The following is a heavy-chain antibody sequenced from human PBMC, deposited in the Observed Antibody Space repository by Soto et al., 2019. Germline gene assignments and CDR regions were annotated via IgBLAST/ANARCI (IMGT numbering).Heavy chain of an antibody. Sequence: QVTLKESGPVLVKPTETLTLTCTVSGFSLSKARMGVSWIRQPPGKALEWLAHIFWNDERCYNTSLKSRLTISRDTSKSQVVLTMTNVDPVDTGTYFCARALREELPIYYFDSWGQGTLVTVSS. J-gene: IGHJ4*02. V-gene: IGHV2-26*01. CDR2: IFWNDER. D-gene: IGHD1-7*01. CDR1: GFSLSKARMG. CDR3: ARALREELPIYYFDS.